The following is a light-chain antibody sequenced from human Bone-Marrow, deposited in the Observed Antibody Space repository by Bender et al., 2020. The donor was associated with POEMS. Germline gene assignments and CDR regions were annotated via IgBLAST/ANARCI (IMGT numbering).Light chain of an antibody. CDR1: SSDVGFYND. CDR2: GVS. Sequence: QSALTQPPSASGSPGQAVTISCTGISSDVGFYNDVSWYQQYPGKAPTLMIYGVSKRPSGVSNRFSGSKSGNAASLTISGLQAGGEADYYCNTYRRGSTLVFGGGPRVTV. V-gene: IGLV2-14*03. CDR3: NTYRRGSTLV. J-gene: IGLJ2*01.